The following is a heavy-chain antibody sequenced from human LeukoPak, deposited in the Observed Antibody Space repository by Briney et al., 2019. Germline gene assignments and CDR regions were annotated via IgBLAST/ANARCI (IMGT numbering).Heavy chain of an antibody. CDR1: GFTFRTYA. Sequence: GGSLRLSCAASGFTFRTYAMQWVRQAPEKRPEYVSGISGNGGNTYYANSVEGRFTISRDNSKNTLYLQMGSLRAEDTAVYYCARNNRDGYPDYWGQGTLVTVSS. CDR3: ARNNRDGYPDY. V-gene: IGHV3-64*01. D-gene: IGHD5-24*01. J-gene: IGHJ4*02. CDR2: ISGNGGNT.